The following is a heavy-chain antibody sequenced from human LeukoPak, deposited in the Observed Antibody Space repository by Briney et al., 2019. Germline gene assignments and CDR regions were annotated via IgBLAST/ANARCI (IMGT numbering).Heavy chain of an antibody. CDR1: GASINSGSYY. D-gene: IGHD1-1*01. Sequence: PSETLSLTCTVSGASINSGSYYWAWIRQPAGKGLEWIGRIYTTGSTNYNPSLKSRVTVSVDTSKNQFSLKLSSVTAADTALYYCATMNWNDGGYYFDYWGQGTLATVSS. J-gene: IGHJ4*02. CDR2: IYTTGST. V-gene: IGHV4-61*02. CDR3: ATMNWNDGGYYFDY.